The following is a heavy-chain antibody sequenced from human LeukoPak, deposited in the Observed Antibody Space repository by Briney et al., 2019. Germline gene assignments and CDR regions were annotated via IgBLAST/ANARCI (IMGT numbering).Heavy chain of an antibody. V-gene: IGHV3-23*01. CDR3: AKEVERNLLEY. CDR1: GFTFSRYA. Sequence: GGSLRLSCAAFGFTFSRYAMTWVRQAPGKGLEWVSVISGSGGTTDYADSVKGRFSISRDSPKNTLYLQMKSLRAEDTAVYYCAKEVERNLLEYWGQGPVATVSS. J-gene: IGHJ4*02. CDR2: ISGSGGTT. D-gene: IGHD1-1*01.